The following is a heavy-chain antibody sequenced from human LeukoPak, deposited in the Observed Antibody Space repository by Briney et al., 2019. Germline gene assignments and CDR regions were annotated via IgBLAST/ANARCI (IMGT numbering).Heavy chain of an antibody. D-gene: IGHD3-10*01. CDR3: ATVPGAYGSGSYSLGYYYYYYMDV. J-gene: IGHJ6*03. CDR1: GGSISSSSYY. V-gene: IGHV4-39*01. Sequence: SETLSLTCTVSGGSISSSSYYWGWIRQPPGKGLEWIGNMYYSGSTYYNPSLKSRVTISVDTSNNQFSLKLSSVTAADTAVYYCATVPGAYGSGSYSLGYYYYYYMDVWGKGTTVTISS. CDR2: MYYSGST.